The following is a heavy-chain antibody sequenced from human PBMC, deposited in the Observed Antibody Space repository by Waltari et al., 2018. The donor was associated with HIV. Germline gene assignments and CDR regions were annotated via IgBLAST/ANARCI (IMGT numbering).Heavy chain of an antibody. V-gene: IGHV3-21*01. Sequence: EVQLVESGGGLVKPGGSLRLSCAASGFTFSSYSMNWVRQAPGKGLEGVSSISSSSSYIYYADSVKGRFTISRDNAKNSLYLQMNSLRAEDTAVYYCARGRYSSSWYGLLDYWGQGTLVTVSS. CDR3: ARGRYSSSWYGLLDY. CDR1: GFTFSSYS. D-gene: IGHD6-13*01. J-gene: IGHJ4*02. CDR2: ISSSSSYI.